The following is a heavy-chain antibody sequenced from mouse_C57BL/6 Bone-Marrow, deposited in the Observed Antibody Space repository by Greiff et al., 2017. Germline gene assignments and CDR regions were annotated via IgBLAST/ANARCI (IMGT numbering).Heavy chain of an antibody. CDR2: IDPSDSYT. V-gene: IGHV1-59*01. CDR3: ARSYGNYVRDWWFDV. Sequence: VQLQQPGAELVRPGTSVKLSCKASGYTFTSYWMHWVKQRPGQGLEWIGVIDPSDSYTNYNQKFKGKATLTVDTSSSTAYMQLSSLTSEDSAVYYCARSYGNYVRDWWFDVWGTGTTVTVSS. D-gene: IGHD2-1*01. J-gene: IGHJ1*03. CDR1: GYTFTSYW.